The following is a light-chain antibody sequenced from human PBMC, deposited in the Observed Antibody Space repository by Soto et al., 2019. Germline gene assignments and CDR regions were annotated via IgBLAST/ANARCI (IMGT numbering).Light chain of an antibody. J-gene: IGKJ1*01. CDR1: QSVLYSSNNKNY. V-gene: IGKV4-1*01. Sequence: DIVMTQSPDSLAVSLGERATINCKSSQSVLYSSNNKNYLAWYQQKPGQPPKLLIYWASTRESGVPDRFSGSGSGTDFTLTISSLEPEDYAVYYCQQYGSSPRTFGQGTKVDI. CDR3: QQYGSSPRT. CDR2: WAS.